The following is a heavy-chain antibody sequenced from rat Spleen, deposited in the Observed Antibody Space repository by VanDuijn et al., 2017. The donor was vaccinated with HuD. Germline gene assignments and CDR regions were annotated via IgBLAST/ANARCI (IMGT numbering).Heavy chain of an antibody. CDR1: GFTFSDYY. Sequence: EVQLVESDGGLVQPGRSLKLSCAASGFTFSDYYMAWVRQAPTKGLEWVAIISYDGSSTSYRDSVKDRFTISRDNAKSTLYLQMDSLRSEDTATYYCTRLYYSNWFAYWGQGTLVTVSS. CDR2: ISYDGSST. J-gene: IGHJ3*01. D-gene: IGHD1-1*01. V-gene: IGHV5-29*01. CDR3: TRLYYSNWFAY.